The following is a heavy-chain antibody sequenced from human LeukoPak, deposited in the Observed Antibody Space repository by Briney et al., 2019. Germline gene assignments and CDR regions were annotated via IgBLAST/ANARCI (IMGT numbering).Heavy chain of an antibody. D-gene: IGHD2-2*01. J-gene: IGHJ4*02. CDR2: IRDKTNSYTT. Sequence: GGSLRLSCAASGFTFSDHYMDWVRQAPGKGLEWVGRIRDKTNSYTTLYAASVKGRFTISRDDSKNSLYLQMNSLETEDTAVYYCARGDRRNIGYCSSTSCQLFDYWGQGTLVTVSS. V-gene: IGHV3-72*01. CDR1: GFTFSDHY. CDR3: ARGDRRNIGYCSSTSCQLFDY.